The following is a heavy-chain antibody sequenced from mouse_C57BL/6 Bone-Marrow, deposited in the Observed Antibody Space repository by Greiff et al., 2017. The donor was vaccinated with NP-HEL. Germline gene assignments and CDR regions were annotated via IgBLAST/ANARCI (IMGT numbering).Heavy chain of an antibody. D-gene: IGHD2-2*01. Sequence: QVQLQQSGAELVRPGTSVKMSCKASGYTFTNYWIGWAKQRPGHGLEWIGDIYPGGGYTNYNEKFKGKATLTADKSSSTAYMQLSSLTSEDCAFYYCARGGYYYAMDYWGRGTAVTVTS. V-gene: IGHV1-63*01. CDR3: ARGGYYYAMDY. CDR2: IYPGGGYT. J-gene: IGHJ4*01. CDR1: GYTFTNYW.